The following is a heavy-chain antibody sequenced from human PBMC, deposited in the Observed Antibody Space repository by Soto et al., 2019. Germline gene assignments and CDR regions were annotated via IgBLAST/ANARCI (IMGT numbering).Heavy chain of an antibody. Sequence: EVQLVESGGGLVQPGRSLRLSCATSGFTFDDYAMHWVRQAPGKGLEWVSGISWNSGSIGYADSVKGRFTISRDNAKNSLYLQMNSLRPEDTALYYCAXDXXXXXISEVTYYFDYWGQGTLVTXSS. CDR2: ISWNSGSI. J-gene: IGHJ4*02. V-gene: IGHV3-9*01. D-gene: IGHD5-18*01. CDR1: GFTFDDYA. CDR3: AXDXXXXXISEVTYYFDY.